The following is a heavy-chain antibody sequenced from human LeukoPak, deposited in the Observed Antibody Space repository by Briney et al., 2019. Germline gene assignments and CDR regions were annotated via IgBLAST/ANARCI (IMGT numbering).Heavy chain of an antibody. CDR1: GYTFTGYY. Sequence: ASVKVSCKASGYTFTGYYMHWVRQAAGQGLEWMGWINPNSGGTNYVQKFQGRVTMTRDTSISTAYMELSRLRSDDTAVYYCARIVATIDPPNYWGQGTLVTVSS. J-gene: IGHJ4*02. CDR3: ARIVATIDPPNY. D-gene: IGHD5-12*01. V-gene: IGHV1-2*02. CDR2: INPNSGGT.